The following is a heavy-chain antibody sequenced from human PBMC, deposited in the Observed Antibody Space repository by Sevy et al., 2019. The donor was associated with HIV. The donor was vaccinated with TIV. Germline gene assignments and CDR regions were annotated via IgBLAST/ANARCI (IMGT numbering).Heavy chain of an antibody. D-gene: IGHD3-3*01. Sequence: GGSLRLSCAASGFTFSSYAMSWVRQAPGKGLQWVSVISGSGGSTYYADSVKGRFTIYRDNSKNTMYLQMNSLRAEDTALYYCARIPDFGVVIPTGVMDVWGQGTTVTVSS. J-gene: IGHJ6*02. CDR2: ISGSGGST. V-gene: IGHV3-23*01. CDR1: GFTFSSYA. CDR3: ARIPDFGVVIPTGVMDV.